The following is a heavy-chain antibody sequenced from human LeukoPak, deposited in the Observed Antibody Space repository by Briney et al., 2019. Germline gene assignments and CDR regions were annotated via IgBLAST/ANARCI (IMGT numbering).Heavy chain of an antibody. CDR3: TRDLLWFGEYYFDY. J-gene: IGHJ4*02. D-gene: IGHD3-10*01. Sequence: GGSLRLSCAASGFTFSNAWMSWVRQAPGKGLEWVGRIKSKTDGGTTDYAAPVKGRFTISRDDSKNTLYLQMNSLKTEDTAVYYCTRDLLWFGEYYFDYWGQGTLVTVSS. CDR2: IKSKTDGGTT. CDR1: GFTFSNAW. V-gene: IGHV3-15*01.